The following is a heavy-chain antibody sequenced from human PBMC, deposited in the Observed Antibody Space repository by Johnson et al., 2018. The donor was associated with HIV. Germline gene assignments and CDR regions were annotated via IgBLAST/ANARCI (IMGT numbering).Heavy chain of an antibody. V-gene: IGHV3-11*04. CDR3: AREQATLWFRASGAAFDI. Sequence: QVQVVESGGGLVKPGGSLRLSCAASGFIFSDYYMSWIRQAPGKGLEWVSYISSSGSTIYYPDSVKGRFTISRDNAKNSLYLQMNSLRAEDTAVYYCAREQATLWFRASGAAFDIWGQGTMVTVSS. CDR2: ISSSGSTI. J-gene: IGHJ3*02. D-gene: IGHD3-10*01. CDR1: GFIFSDYY.